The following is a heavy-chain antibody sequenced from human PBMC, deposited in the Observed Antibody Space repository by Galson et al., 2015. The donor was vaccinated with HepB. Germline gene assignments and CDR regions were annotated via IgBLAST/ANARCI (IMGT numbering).Heavy chain of an antibody. V-gene: IGHV3-30*04. CDR1: GFTFSSFA. CDR3: ATRPPFGALYYFDH. D-gene: IGHD2/OR15-2a*01. Sequence: SLRLSCAASGFTFSSFAMHWVRQAPGKGLEWVAVLSYDGSNKYYADSVKGRFTISRDNSKTTLYLQMNSLRTEDTAVYYCATRPPFGALYYFDHWGQGTLVTVSS. J-gene: IGHJ4*02. CDR2: LSYDGSNK.